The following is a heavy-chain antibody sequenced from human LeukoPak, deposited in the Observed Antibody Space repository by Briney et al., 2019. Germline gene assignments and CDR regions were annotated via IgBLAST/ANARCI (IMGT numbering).Heavy chain of an antibody. CDR1: GGSISSYY. CDR3: ARDSSSVYDFWSGSRGYFDY. Sequence: KASETLSLTCAVSGGSISSYYWSWIRQPAGKGLEWIGRIYTSGSTNYNPSLKSRVTMSVDTSKNQFSLKLSSVTAADTAVYYCARDSSSVYDFWSGSRGYFDYWGQGILVTVSS. J-gene: IGHJ4*02. D-gene: IGHD3-3*01. CDR2: IYTSGST. V-gene: IGHV4-4*07.